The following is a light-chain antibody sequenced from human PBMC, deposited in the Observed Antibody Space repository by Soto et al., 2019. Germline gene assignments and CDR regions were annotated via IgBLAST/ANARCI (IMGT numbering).Light chain of an antibody. CDR2: HIS. CDR1: QTVTRSH. Sequence: EIVLTQSPGTLSLSPGDRATLSCRASQTVTRSHFAWFHQKPGQAPRLLIYHISTRASGIPDRFSGSGSGTDFTLTISRLETEDFAVYYCQQYGDSPYTFGRGTKLEIK. V-gene: IGKV3-20*01. CDR3: QQYGDSPYT. J-gene: IGKJ2*01.